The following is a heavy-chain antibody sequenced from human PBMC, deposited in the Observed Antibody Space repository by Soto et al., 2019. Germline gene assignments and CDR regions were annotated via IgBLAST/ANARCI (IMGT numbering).Heavy chain of an antibody. J-gene: IGHJ6*03. D-gene: IGHD3-3*01. CDR1: GFTVSSNY. Sequence: EVQLVESGGGLVQPGGSLRLSCAASGFTVSSNYMSWVRQAPGKGLEWVSVIYSGGSTYYADSVKGRFTISRDNSKNTLYLQMNSLRAEDTAVYYCARDSTDFWSGYYPTASPYYYYYMDVWGKGTTVTVSS. V-gene: IGHV3-66*01. CDR2: IYSGGST. CDR3: ARDSTDFWSGYYPTASPYYYYYMDV.